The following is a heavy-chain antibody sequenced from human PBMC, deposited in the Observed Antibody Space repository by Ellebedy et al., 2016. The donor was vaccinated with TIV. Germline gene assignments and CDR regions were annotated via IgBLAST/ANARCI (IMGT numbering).Heavy chain of an antibody. CDR1: GFTFSNYW. D-gene: IGHD5-18*01. V-gene: IGHV3-7*01. Sequence: GESLKISCVASGFTFSNYWMSWVRQAPRKGLEWVANIREDGSDKYYMDSVKGRFTISRDNAKNSLFLQMNSLRAEDTAVYYCARAGVTTWIQDYWGQGTLVTVSS. CDR3: ARAGVTTWIQDY. CDR2: IREDGSDK. J-gene: IGHJ4*02.